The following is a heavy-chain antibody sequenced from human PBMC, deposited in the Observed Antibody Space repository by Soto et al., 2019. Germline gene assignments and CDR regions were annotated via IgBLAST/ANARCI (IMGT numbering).Heavy chain of an antibody. Sequence: QVQLQESGPGLVKPSETLSLTCTVSGGSISSYYWSWIRQPPGKGLEWIGYIYYSGSTNYNPSLKSRVTIPVDTSKNQFTLKLSSVTAADTAVYYCARWYGGSLDYWGQGTLVTVSS. D-gene: IGHD4-17*01. CDR3: ARWYGGSLDY. J-gene: IGHJ4*02. CDR2: IYYSGST. V-gene: IGHV4-59*01. CDR1: GGSISSYY.